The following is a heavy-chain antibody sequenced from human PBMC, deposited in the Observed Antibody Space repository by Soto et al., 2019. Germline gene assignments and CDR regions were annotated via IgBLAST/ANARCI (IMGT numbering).Heavy chain of an antibody. J-gene: IGHJ4*02. CDR3: ARSKADSSGWYGLDY. CDR1: GFTFSNYG. Sequence: QVQLVESGGGVVQPGRSLRLSCAASGFTFSNYGMHWVRQAPGKGLEWVAVIWYDGSNKYYADSVKGRFTISRDNSKNTLYLQMNSLRAEDTAVYYCARSKADSSGWYGLDYWGQGTLVTVSS. D-gene: IGHD6-19*01. V-gene: IGHV3-33*01. CDR2: IWYDGSNK.